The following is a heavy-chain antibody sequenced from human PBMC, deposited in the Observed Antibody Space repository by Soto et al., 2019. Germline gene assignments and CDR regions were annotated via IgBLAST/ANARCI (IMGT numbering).Heavy chain of an antibody. CDR1: GFTLTNYW. CDR2: VNGEGTTT. Sequence: VHLVESGGGIVQPGESMRLSCVVSGFTLTNYWVHWVRQAPGKGLVWVSRVNGEGTTTNYADSLKGRFTTSRDNGRSTVFLQINSLGVDDTGVYYCARGQSWSYSVDYWGRGTLVTGSS. CDR3: ARGQSWSYSVDY. J-gene: IGHJ4*02. D-gene: IGHD3-10*01. V-gene: IGHV3-74*01.